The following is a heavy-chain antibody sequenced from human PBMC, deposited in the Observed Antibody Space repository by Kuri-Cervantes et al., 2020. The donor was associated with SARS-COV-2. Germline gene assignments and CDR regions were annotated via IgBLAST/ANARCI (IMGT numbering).Heavy chain of an antibody. D-gene: IGHD3-22*01. CDR2: ISYDTRNK. J-gene: IGHJ4*02. V-gene: IGHV3-30*18. CDR1: GFTFSSYG. CDR3: AKIPFYDSSGYYSNY. Sequence: GGSLRLSCAASGFTFSSYGMHWVRQAPGKGLEWVAVISYDTRNKYYAGSVKGRFTISRDNSKNTLYLQVNSLRAEDTAVYYCAKIPFYDSSGYYSNYWGQGTLVTVSS.